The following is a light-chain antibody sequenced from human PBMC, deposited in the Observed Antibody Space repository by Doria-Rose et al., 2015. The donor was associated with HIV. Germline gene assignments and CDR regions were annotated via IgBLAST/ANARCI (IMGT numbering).Light chain of an antibody. CDR3: HQYGTSWT. Sequence: DIVMTQSPGTLSLSPGERATLSCRASQSFSSTYLACYQQKPGQAPSLLIYDGSTRATGITDRFSASGSGTDFTLTINRLEPEDFALYYCHQYGTSWTFGQGTKVEI. V-gene: IGKV3-20*01. CDR2: DGS. J-gene: IGKJ1*01. CDR1: QSFSSTY.